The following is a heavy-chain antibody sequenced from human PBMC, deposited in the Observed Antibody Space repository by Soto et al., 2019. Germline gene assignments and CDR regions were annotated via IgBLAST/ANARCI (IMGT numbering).Heavy chain of an antibody. J-gene: IGHJ3*02. Sequence: ASVKVSCKASGYTFTSYYMHWVRQAPGQGLEWMGIINPSGGSTSYAQKFQGRVTMTRDTSASTAYMELSSLRSEDTAVYYCARVSGSWNYDYCDSSGPGRFAFDIWGQGTMVTVSS. D-gene: IGHD3-22*01. CDR1: GYTFTSYY. V-gene: IGHV1-46*01. CDR2: INPSGGST. CDR3: ARVSGSWNYDYCDSSGPGRFAFDI.